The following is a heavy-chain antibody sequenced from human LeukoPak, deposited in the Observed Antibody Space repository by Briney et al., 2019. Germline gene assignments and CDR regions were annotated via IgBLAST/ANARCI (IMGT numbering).Heavy chain of an antibody. J-gene: IGHJ4*02. CDR1: GYTFTSYY. CDR3: ARDLGTVTTVGTGFYYFDY. D-gene: IGHD4-11*01. Sequence: ASVKVSCKASGYTFTSYYMHWVRQAPGQGLEWMGIINPSGGSTSYAQKFQGRVTMTRDTSTSTVYMELSSLRSEDTAVYYCARDLGTVTTVGTGFYYFDYWGQGTLVTVS. CDR2: INPSGGST. V-gene: IGHV1-46*03.